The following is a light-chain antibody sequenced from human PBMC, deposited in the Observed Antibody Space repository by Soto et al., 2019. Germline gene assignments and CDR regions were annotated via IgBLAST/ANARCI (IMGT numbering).Light chain of an antibody. V-gene: IGLV2-14*01. CDR2: EVS. J-gene: IGLJ3*02. CDR3: PSFTNSRTVV. CDR1: TGDIGTYNY. Sequence: QSALTQPASVSGSPGQSSTISCTGTTGDIGTYNYVSWYQHHPDKAPRLMIYEVSNRPSGVSNRFSGSQSGNTASLTISGLQSEDEADYYCPSFTNSRTVVYGGGTKLTVL.